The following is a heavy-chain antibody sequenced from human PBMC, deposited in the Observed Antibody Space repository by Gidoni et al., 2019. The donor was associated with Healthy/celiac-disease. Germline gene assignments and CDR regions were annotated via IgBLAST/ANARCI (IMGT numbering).Heavy chain of an antibody. CDR3: ARGRVVVPAARSGAVGGRYFQH. CDR2: INHSGST. D-gene: IGHD2-2*01. CDR1: GGSFSGYY. Sequence: QVQLQQWGAGLLKPSETLSLTCAVYGGSFSGYYWSWIRQPPGKGLEWIGEINHSGSTNYNPSLKSRVTISVDTSKNQFSLKLSSVTAADTAVYYCARGRVVVPAARSGAVGGRYFQHWGQGTLVTVSS. J-gene: IGHJ1*01. V-gene: IGHV4-34*01.